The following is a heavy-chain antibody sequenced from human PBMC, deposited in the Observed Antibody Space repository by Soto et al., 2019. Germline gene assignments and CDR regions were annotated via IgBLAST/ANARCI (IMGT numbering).Heavy chain of an antibody. CDR1: GFTFSSYA. Sequence: EVQLLESGGGLVQPGGSLRLSCAASGFTFSSYAMSWVRQAPGKGLEWVSAISGSGGGTYYADSVKGRFTISRDNSENTLYMTMNILRAEATAVYYGAKCMTTVTTFLFDIWGQGTMVTVSS. CDR2: ISGSGGGT. V-gene: IGHV3-23*01. CDR3: AKCMTTVTTFLFDI. D-gene: IGHD4-17*01. J-gene: IGHJ3*02.